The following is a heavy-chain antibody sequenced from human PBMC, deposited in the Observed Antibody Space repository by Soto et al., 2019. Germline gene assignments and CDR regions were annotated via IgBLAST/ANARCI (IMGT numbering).Heavy chain of an antibody. J-gene: IGHJ5*02. Sequence: SETLSLTCTVSGGSIRSTSYYWGWIRQPPGKGLEWIASIYHSGSTYYNPSLKSRVTISVDRSKNQFSLKLSSVTAADTAVYYCARDSASSSGGFDPWGQGTQVTVSS. V-gene: IGHV4-39*07. D-gene: IGHD6-6*01. CDR1: GGSIRSTSYY. CDR2: IYHSGST. CDR3: ARDSASSSGGFDP.